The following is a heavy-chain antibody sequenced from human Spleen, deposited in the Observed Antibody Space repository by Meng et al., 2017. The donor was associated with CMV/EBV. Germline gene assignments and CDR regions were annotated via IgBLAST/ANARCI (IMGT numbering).Heavy chain of an antibody. CDR3: ARGSPGGGTPHAFDI. J-gene: IGHJ3*02. Sequence: GESLKISCAASGFTFNNYAIEWVRQAPGKGLEWVSSISSSGDYIYYADSVKGRFTISRDNAKNSLYLQMSSLRTEDTAVYYCARGSPGGGTPHAFDIWGQGTVVTVSS. D-gene: IGHD1-26*01. V-gene: IGHV3-21*01. CDR2: ISSSGDYI. CDR1: GFTFNNYA.